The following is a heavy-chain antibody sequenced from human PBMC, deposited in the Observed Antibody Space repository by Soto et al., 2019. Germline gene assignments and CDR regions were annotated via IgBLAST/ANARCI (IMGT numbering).Heavy chain of an antibody. D-gene: IGHD1-20*01. CDR2: IIPIFGTA. CDR1: GGTFSSYA. Sequence: QVQLVQSGAEVKKPGSSVKVSCKASGGTFSSYAISWVRQAPGQGLEWMGGIIPIFGTANYAQKFQGRVTINADKSTSTAYMELSSLRSEDTAVYYCAREIKYNWNDGGYFDYWGQGTLVTVSS. CDR3: AREIKYNWNDGGYFDY. V-gene: IGHV1-69*06. J-gene: IGHJ4*02.